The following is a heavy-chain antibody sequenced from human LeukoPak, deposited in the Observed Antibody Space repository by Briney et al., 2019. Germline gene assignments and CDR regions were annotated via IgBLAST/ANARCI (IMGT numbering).Heavy chain of an antibody. Sequence: GGSLRLSCAASEFTFTSYSMNWVRQAPGKGLEWVSFISSSSYTIYYADSVKGRFTISRDNAKNSLYLQMNSLRAEDTAVYYCARPRPPQRGYRPGELLLFDYWGQGTLVTVSS. D-gene: IGHD5-12*01. V-gene: IGHV3-48*01. J-gene: IGHJ4*02. CDR3: ARPRPPQRGYRPGELLLFDY. CDR2: ISSSSYTI. CDR1: EFTFTSYS.